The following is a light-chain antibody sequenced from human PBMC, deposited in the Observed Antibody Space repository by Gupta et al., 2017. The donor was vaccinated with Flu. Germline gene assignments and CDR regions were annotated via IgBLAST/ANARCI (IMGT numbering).Light chain of an antibody. CDR2: DAS. CDR3: QQRSAWPPSIT. V-gene: IGKV3-11*01. Sequence: VLTQSPATLSLSAGERATLSCRASLSVSTYVAWYQVRPGQAPRLLIYDASERATGIPARFSGSGSGTDFALTISTLEPEDFAVYYCQQRSAWPPSITFGQGTRLEIK. CDR1: LSVSTY. J-gene: IGKJ5*01.